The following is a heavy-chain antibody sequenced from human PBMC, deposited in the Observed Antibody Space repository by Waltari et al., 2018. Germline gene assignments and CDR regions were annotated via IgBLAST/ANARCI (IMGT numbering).Heavy chain of an antibody. CDR2: INRDGSTT. CDR1: GYRVRAYW. V-gene: IGHV3-74*01. Sequence: VQLVESGGGALQPGGSLRLSCASSGYRVRAYWMYWVRQGPGKGLLWVSRINRDGSTTTYADSVKGRFTISRDNAKNTLDLQMNSVRVEDSAVYFCVRGGSYGSMDYWGQGTLVSVSS. D-gene: IGHD5-12*01. CDR3: VRGGSYGSMDY. J-gene: IGHJ4*02.